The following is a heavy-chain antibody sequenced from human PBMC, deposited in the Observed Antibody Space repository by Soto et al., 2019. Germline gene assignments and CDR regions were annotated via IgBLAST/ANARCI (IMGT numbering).Heavy chain of an antibody. CDR2: IYYSGST. V-gene: IGHV4-31*03. J-gene: IGHJ5*02. D-gene: IGHD5-18*01. CDR3: ARSGYRYGPNPLLS. Sequence: QVQLQESGPGLVKPSQTLSLTCTVSGGSISSGGYYWSWIRQHPGKGLEWIGYIYYSGSTYYNPSLKSRVTLSVDTAKNQFSLKLSSVTAADTAVYYCARSGYRYGPNPLLSWGQGTLVTVSS. CDR1: GGSISSGGYY.